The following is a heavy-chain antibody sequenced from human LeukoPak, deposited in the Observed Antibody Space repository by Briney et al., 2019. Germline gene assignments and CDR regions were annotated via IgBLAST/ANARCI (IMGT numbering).Heavy chain of an antibody. CDR3: ATTTIRLGY. CDR1: GGCISSSNW. CDR2: MYYRGST. J-gene: IGHJ4*02. V-gene: IGHV4-4*02. Sequence: SETLSLTCAVSGGCISSSNWWSWVRQSPGKGLEWIGSMYYRGSTYHNPSLKSRVTISVDTSKNQFSLKLSSVTAADTAVYYCATTTIRLGYWGQGTLVTVSS. D-gene: IGHD1-26*01.